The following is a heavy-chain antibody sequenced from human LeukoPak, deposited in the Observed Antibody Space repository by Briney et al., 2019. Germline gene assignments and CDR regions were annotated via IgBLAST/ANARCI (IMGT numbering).Heavy chain of an antibody. CDR1: GYTFTSYA. CDR3: ARNYCSGGSCYFYYYGMDV. J-gene: IGHJ6*02. D-gene: IGHD2-15*01. CDR2: INAGNGNT. Sequence: ASVTVSCKASGYTFTSYAMHWVRQAPGQRLEWMGWINAGNGNTKYSQKFQGRVTITRDTSASTAYMELSSLRSEDTAVYYCARNYCSGGSCYFYYYGMDVWGQGTTVTVSS. V-gene: IGHV1-3*01.